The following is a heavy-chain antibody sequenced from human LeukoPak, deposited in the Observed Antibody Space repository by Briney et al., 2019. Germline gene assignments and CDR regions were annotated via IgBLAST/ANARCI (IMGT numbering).Heavy chain of an antibody. D-gene: IGHD1-26*01. V-gene: IGHV1-18*01. CDR1: GYTFTSYG. Sequence: ASVKVSCKASGYTFTSYGISWVRQAPGQGLEWMGWISGYNGKTNYAQKLQGRVTMTTDTSTSTAYMALRSLRSDDTAVYYCARDMGGATPFDYWGQGTLVTVSS. CDR2: ISGYNGKT. J-gene: IGHJ4*02. CDR3: ARDMGGATPFDY.